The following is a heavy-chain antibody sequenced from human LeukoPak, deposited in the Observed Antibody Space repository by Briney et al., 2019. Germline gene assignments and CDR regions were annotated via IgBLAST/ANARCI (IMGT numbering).Heavy chain of an antibody. CDR2: ISYDGSDK. V-gene: IGHV3-30*18. CDR3: AKDRQGYADY. CDR1: GFTFSSYG. D-gene: IGHD5-12*01. J-gene: IGHJ4*02. Sequence: GRSLRLSCAASGFTFSSYGMHWVRQAPGKGLEWLAAISYDGSDKYFPDSVKGRFTISRDNSKNTLYLQMNSLRAEDTAVYYCAKDRQGYADYWGQGTLVTVSS.